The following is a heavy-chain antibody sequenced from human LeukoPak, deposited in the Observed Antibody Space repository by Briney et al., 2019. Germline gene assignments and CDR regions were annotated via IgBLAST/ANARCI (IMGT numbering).Heavy chain of an antibody. CDR1: GIAVSSNY. Sequence: GGSLRLSCAASGIAVSSNYMSWVRQAPGKGLEWVSAIYSGGTTYYADSVKGRFTISRDNSKNMVYLQMNSLRADDTAVYYCARAMTAVTIFAYWGQGTLVTVSS. V-gene: IGHV3-53*01. CDR3: ARAMTAVTIFAY. D-gene: IGHD4-17*01. J-gene: IGHJ4*02. CDR2: IYSGGTT.